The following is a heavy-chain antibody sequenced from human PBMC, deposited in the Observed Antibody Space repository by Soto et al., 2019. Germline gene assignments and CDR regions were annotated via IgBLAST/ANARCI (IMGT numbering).Heavy chain of an antibody. CDR3: ARDKRFFDY. CDR1: GFTFSSYA. J-gene: IGHJ4*02. CDR2: ISYDGSNK. V-gene: IGHV3-30-3*01. Sequence: GGSLRLSCAASGFTFSSYAMHWVRQAPGKGLEWVAVISYDGSNKYYADSVKGRFTISRDNSKNTLYLQMNSLRAEDTAVYYCARDKRFFDYWGQGTLVTVYS.